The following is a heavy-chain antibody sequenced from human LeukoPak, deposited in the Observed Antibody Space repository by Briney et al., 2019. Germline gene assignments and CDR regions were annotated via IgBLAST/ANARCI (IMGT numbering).Heavy chain of an antibody. V-gene: IGHV3-48*03. J-gene: IGHJ4*02. CDR1: GFTFSSYE. D-gene: IGHD5-12*01. CDR2: ISSSGSTI. CDR3: AKLIMADMSRDY. Sequence: GGSLRLSCAASGFTFSSYEMNWVRQAPGKGLEWVSYISSSGSTIYYADSVKGRFTISRDNSKNTLYLQMNSLRAEDTAVYYCAKLIMADMSRDYWGQGTLVTVSS.